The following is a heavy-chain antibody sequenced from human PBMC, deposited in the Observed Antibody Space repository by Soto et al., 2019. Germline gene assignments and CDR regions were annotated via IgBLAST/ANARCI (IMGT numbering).Heavy chain of an antibody. Sequence: LSLTCTVSGGSISSGGYYWSWIRQHPGKGLEWIGYIYYSGSTYYNPSLKSRVTISVDTSKNQFSLKLSSVTAADTAVYYCATHRDKRYYFDYWGQGTLVTVSS. CDR3: ATHRDKRYYFDY. CDR2: IYYSGST. V-gene: IGHV4-31*03. CDR1: GGSISSGGYY. J-gene: IGHJ4*02.